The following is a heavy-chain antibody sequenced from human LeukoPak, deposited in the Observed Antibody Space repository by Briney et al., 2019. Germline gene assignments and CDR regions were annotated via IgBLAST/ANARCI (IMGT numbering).Heavy chain of an antibody. V-gene: IGHV1-46*01. J-gene: IGHJ4*02. CDR2: INPSGGST. D-gene: IGHD2-2*01. Sequence: ASVKVSCKAPGYTFTSYYMHWVRQAPGRGLEWMGIINPSGGSTRNAQKFQGRVTMTRDTSTSTVYMELSSLRSEDTAVYYCATGAVPAASGYWGQGTLVTVSS. CDR1: GYTFTSYY. CDR3: ATGAVPAASGY.